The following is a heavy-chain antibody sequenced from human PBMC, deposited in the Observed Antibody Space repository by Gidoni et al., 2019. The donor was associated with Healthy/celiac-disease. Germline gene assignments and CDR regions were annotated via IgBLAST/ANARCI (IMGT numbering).Heavy chain of an antibody. CDR3: ARVVDTAMVTGLSTLDY. CDR1: GFTFSSYS. CDR2: ISSSSSYI. D-gene: IGHD5-18*01. V-gene: IGHV3-21*01. J-gene: IGHJ4*02. Sequence: EVQLVESGGGLVKPGGSLRLSCAASGFTFSSYSMNWVRQAPGKGLEWVSSISSSSSYIYYADSVKGRFTISRDNAKNSLYLQMNSLRAEDTAVYYCARVVDTAMVTGLSTLDYWGQGTLVTVSS.